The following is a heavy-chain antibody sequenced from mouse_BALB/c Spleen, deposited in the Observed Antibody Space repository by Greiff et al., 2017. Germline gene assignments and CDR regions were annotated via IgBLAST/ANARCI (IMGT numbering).Heavy chain of an antibody. V-gene: IGHV5-4*02. CDR3: AREGGYLYAMDY. Sequence: DVMLVESGGGLVKPGGSLKLSCAASGFTFSDYYMYWVRQTPEKRLEWVATISDGGSYTYYPDSVKGRFTISRDNAKNNLYLQMSSLKSEDTAMYYCAREGGYLYAMDYWGQGTSVTVSS. J-gene: IGHJ4*01. D-gene: IGHD2-2*01. CDR2: ISDGGSYT. CDR1: GFTFSDYY.